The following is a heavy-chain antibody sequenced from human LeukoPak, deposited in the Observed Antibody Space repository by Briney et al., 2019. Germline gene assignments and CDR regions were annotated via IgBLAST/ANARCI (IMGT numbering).Heavy chain of an antibody. CDR1: GFTFSSYW. CDR3: ARSDQANWGSGTDYMDV. V-gene: IGHV3-74*01. CDR2: INSDGSST. J-gene: IGHJ6*03. Sequence: PGGSLRLSCAASGFTFSSYWMHWVRQAPGKGLVWVSRINSDGSSTSYADSVKGRFTIPRDNAKNTLYLQMNSLRAEDTAVYYCARSDQANWGSGTDYMDVWGKGTTVTVSS. D-gene: IGHD7-27*01.